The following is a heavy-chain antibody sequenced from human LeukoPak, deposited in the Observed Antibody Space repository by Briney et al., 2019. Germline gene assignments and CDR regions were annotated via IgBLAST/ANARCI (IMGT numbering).Heavy chain of an antibody. V-gene: IGHV3-30*04. D-gene: IGHD3-9*01. CDR2: ISYDGSNK. Sequence: GRSLRLSCAASGFTFSSYAMHWVRQAPGKGLEWVAVISYDGSNKYYADSVKGRFTISRDNSKNTLYLQMNSLRAEDTAVYYCARDWYYDILTGYYPPFDYWGQGTLVTVSS. CDR1: GFTFSSYA. CDR3: ARDWYYDILTGYYPPFDY. J-gene: IGHJ4*02.